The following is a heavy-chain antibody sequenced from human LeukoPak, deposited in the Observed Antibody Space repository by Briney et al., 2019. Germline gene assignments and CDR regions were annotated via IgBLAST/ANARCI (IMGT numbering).Heavy chain of an antibody. CDR3: ARVYQLLYYYYYGMDV. CDR1: GGSISSSSYY. D-gene: IGHD2-2*01. V-gene: IGHV4-39*07. CDR2: IYYSGST. J-gene: IGHJ6*02. Sequence: SETLSLTCTVSGGSISSSSYYWGWIRQPPGKGLEWIGSIYYSGSTYYNPSLKSRVTISVDTSKNQFSLKLSSVTAADTAVYYCARVYQLLYYYYYGMDVWGQGTTVTVSS.